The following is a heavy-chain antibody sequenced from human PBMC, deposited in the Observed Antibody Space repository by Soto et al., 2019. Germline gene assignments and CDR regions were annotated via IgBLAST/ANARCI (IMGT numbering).Heavy chain of an antibody. V-gene: IGHV4-59*01. CDR3: ARVSGGYYFDY. J-gene: IGHJ4*02. Sequence: SETLSLTCTVSGGSISSYYWSWIRQPPGKGLEWIGYIYYSGSTNYNPSLKSRVTISVDTSKNQFSLKLSSVTAADTAVYYCARVSGGYYFDYWGQGTLVTVPS. CDR1: GGSISSYY. CDR2: IYYSGST. D-gene: IGHD1-26*01.